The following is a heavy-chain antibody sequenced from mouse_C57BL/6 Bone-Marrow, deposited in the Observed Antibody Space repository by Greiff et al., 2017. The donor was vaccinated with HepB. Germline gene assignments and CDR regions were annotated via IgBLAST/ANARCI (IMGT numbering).Heavy chain of an antibody. D-gene: IGHD3-2*02. J-gene: IGHJ4*01. CDR1: GFSLTSYG. Sequence: VQLQESGPGLVQPSQSLSITCTVSGFSLTSYGVHWVRQSPGKGLEWLGVIWRGGSTDYNAAFMSRLSITKDNSKSQVFFKMNSLQADDTAIYYCANRQLRLRDYYAMDYWGQGTSVTVSS. CDR3: ANRQLRLRDYYAMDY. V-gene: IGHV2-5*01. CDR2: IWRGGST.